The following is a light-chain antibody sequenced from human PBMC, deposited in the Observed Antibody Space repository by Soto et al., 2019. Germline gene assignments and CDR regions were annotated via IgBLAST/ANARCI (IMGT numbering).Light chain of an antibody. CDR1: SSDVGGYNY. J-gene: IGLJ1*01. CDR2: EVS. Sequence: QSVLTQPPSASGSPGQSVTISCTGTSSDVGGYNYVSWYQQHPGKAPKLMIYEVSKRPSGVPDRFSGSKSGNTASLTVSGLQAEDVADYYCSSYAGSNNSLYVFGTGTKVTVL. CDR3: SSYAGSNNSLYV. V-gene: IGLV2-8*01.